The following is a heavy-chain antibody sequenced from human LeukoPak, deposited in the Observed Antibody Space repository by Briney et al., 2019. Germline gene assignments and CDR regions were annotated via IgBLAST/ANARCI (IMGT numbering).Heavy chain of an antibody. V-gene: IGHV3-30*03. CDR1: GFTFSSYG. J-gene: IGHJ6*02. CDR3: ARDGNSGYDSTYHYGIDV. CDR2: ISYDGSNK. D-gene: IGHD5-12*01. Sequence: PGGSLRLSCAASGFTFSSYGMHWVRQAPGKGLEWVAVISYDGSNKYYADSVKGRFTISRDNSKNTLYLQMNSLRAEDTAVYYCARDGNSGYDSTYHYGIDVWGQGTTVTVSS.